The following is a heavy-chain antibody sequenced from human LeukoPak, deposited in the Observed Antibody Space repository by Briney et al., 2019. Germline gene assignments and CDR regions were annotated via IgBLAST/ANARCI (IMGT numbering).Heavy chain of an antibody. CDR1: GDSVSGNSVT. Sequence: SSQTLSLTCAISGDSVSGNSVTWNWIRQSPSRGLEWLGRTYYRSTWYNDYAVSVRGRITVNPDTSKNQFSLHLNSVTPEDTAVYYCARRLTQYDCFDPWGQGILVTVSS. V-gene: IGHV6-1*01. CDR2: TYYRSTWYN. D-gene: IGHD2-2*01. J-gene: IGHJ5*02. CDR3: ARRLTQYDCFDP.